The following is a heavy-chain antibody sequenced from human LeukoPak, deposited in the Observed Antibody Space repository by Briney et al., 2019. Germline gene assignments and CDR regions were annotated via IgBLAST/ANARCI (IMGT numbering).Heavy chain of an antibody. D-gene: IGHD1-26*01. CDR3: ARYLVGAHEAFDI. J-gene: IGHJ3*02. CDR2: IEWNNKK. CDR1: GFSLSTTGMC. Sequence: MKSGPTLVNPTQTLTLTCTFSGFSLSTTGMCVGWIRQSPVKAPEWLALIEWNNKKNYNTSLKTRLTISKDTSKNQVVLTMSNMDPVDTATYYCARYLVGAHEAFDIWGQGTVVTVSS. V-gene: IGHV2-70*13.